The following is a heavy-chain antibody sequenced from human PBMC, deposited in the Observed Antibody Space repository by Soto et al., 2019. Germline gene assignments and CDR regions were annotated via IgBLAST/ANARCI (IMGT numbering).Heavy chain of an antibody. J-gene: IGHJ4*02. CDR1: GFTFSTYG. V-gene: IGHV3-30*18. CDR3: AKGFSYSVIDY. CDR2: ISYDGSNK. D-gene: IGHD5-18*01. Sequence: QVQLVESGGGVVQPGRSLRLSCAASGFTFSTYGMHWVRQAPGKGLEWVAVISYDGSNKYYADSMKGRFTISRDNSKNTLYLQMSSLIAEDTAVYYCAKGFSYSVIDYWGQGTLVTVSS.